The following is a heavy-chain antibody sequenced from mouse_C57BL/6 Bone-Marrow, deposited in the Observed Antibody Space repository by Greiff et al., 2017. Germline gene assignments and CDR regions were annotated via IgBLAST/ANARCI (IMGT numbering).Heavy chain of an antibody. Sequence: EVKLMESGGGLVQPKGSLKLSCAASGFSFNTYAMNWVRQAPGKGLEWVARIRSKSNNYATYYADSVKDRFTISRDDSESMLYLQMNNLKTEDTAMYYCVRRDLRMDYWGQGTSVTVSS. CDR1: GFSFNTYA. CDR3: VRRDLRMDY. CDR2: IRSKSNNYAT. J-gene: IGHJ4*01. V-gene: IGHV10-1*01.